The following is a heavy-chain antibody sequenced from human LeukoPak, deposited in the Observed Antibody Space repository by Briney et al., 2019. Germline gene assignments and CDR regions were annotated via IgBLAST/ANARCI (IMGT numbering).Heavy chain of an antibody. CDR1: GYTFTGYY. V-gene: IGHV1-2*02. D-gene: IGHD3-9*01. CDR2: INPSNGGK. Sequence: ASVKVSCKTSGYTFTGYYIHWVRQAPGQGLEWMGWINPSNGGKNYAQKFQGRVTMTRDTSISTAYMELSGLRSDDTAIYYCARRTIRPFDYWGQGTLVTVSA. CDR3: ARRTIRPFDY. J-gene: IGHJ4*02.